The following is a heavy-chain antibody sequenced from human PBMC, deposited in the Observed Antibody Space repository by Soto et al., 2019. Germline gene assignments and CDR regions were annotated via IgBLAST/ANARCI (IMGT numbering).Heavy chain of an antibody. D-gene: IGHD5-12*01. CDR1: GGSISSGGYS. V-gene: IGHV4-30-2*01. J-gene: IGHJ4*02. CDR2: IYHSGST. Sequence: PSETLSLTCAVSGGSISSGGYSWSWIRQPPGKGLEWIGYIYHSGSTYYNPSLKSRVTISVDRSKNQFSLKLSSVTAADTAVYYCARDRDGSGYAFDYWGQGTLVTVSS. CDR3: ARDRDGSGYAFDY.